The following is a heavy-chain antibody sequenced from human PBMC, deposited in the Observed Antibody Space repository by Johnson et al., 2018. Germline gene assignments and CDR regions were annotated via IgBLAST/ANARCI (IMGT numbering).Heavy chain of an antibody. V-gene: IGHV3-9*01. D-gene: IGHD5-24*01. CDR1: GFTFSSYA. Sequence: VQLVESGGGWVQPGGSXRLSCAASGFTFSSYAMSWVRQAPGKGLEWVSGISWKSGSIDYADSGKGRFTISRDNAKNSLYLQMNSLRAEDTALYYCAKAEGLHIYYYYMDVWGKGTTVTVSS. CDR3: AKAEGLHIYYYYMDV. J-gene: IGHJ6*03. CDR2: ISWKSGSI.